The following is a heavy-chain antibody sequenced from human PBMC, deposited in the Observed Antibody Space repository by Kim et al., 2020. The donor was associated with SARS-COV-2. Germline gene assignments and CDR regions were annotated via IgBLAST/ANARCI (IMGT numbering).Heavy chain of an antibody. CDR2: IYYSGST. V-gene: IGHV4-59*12. D-gene: IGHD1-26*01. Sequence: SETLSLTCTVSGGSISSYYWSWIRQLPGKGLEWIGYIYYSGSTNYNPSLKSRVTISVDTSKNQFSLNLSSVTAAATAVYYCARDRYSGSCHPYWYFDLWGRGTLVSVSS. CDR3: ARDRYSGSCHPYWYFDL. CDR1: GGSISSYY. J-gene: IGHJ2*01.